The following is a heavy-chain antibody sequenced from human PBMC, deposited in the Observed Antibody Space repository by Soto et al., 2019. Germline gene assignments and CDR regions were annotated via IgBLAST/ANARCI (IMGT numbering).Heavy chain of an antibody. Sequence: PSETLSLTCTVSGGSISSRNYYWGWIRQPPGKGLEWIGYIYYSGSTNYNPSLKSRVTISVDTSKNQFSLKLSSVTAADTAVYYCARAGWFGEPDEYYYYYMDVWGKGTTVTVSS. CDR2: IYYSGST. J-gene: IGHJ6*03. D-gene: IGHD3-10*01. CDR1: GGSISSRNYY. V-gene: IGHV4-61*05. CDR3: ARAGWFGEPDEYYYYYMDV.